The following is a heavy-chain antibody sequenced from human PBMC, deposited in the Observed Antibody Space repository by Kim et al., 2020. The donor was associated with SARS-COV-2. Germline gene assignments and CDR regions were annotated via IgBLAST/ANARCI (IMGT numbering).Heavy chain of an antibody. Sequence: SETLSLTCTVSGGSISSYSWSWIRQPPGKGLEWIGYTYCSGSTNYNPSLKSRVTISVDTSKNQFSLKLSSVTAADTAVYYCARDRIGYCSGTSCSLHFDYWGQGTLVTVSS. CDR1: GGSISSYS. J-gene: IGHJ4*02. CDR2: TYCSGST. V-gene: IGHV4-59*01. D-gene: IGHD2-2*01. CDR3: ARDRIGYCSGTSCSLHFDY.